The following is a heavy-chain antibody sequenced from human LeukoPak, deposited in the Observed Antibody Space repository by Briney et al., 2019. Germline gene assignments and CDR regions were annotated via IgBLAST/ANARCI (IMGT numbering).Heavy chain of an antibody. V-gene: IGHV1-2*02. J-gene: IGHJ4*02. CDR3: ARPGRLGSGYYYRAIDY. D-gene: IGHD3-22*01. CDR2: INPNSGAT. Sequence: ASVTVSCKASDYTFTGYYMHWVRQAPGQGLEWLSWINPNSGATNYTQKFQGRVTMSRDTSISTSYMELSRLKTDDTAEYNGARPGRLGSGYYYRAIDYWGQGTLVTVSS. CDR1: DYTFTGYY.